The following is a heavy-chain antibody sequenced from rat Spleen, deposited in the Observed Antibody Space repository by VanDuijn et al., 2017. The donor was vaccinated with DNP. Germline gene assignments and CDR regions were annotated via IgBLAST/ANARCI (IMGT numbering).Heavy chain of an antibody. CDR2: ITSGSGTT. CDR1: GFTFSYYW. D-gene: IGHD1-11*01. V-gene: IGHV5-31*01. Sequence: EVQLEESGGDLVLPGRSLRLSCVASGFTFSYYWMAWVRQVPGKGLEWIASITSGSGTTSYPDSVKGRFTISRDNAENTLYLQMNSLKSEDTATYYCARRAYGGSASFDYWGQGVMVTVSS. CDR3: ARRAYGGSASFDY. J-gene: IGHJ2*01.